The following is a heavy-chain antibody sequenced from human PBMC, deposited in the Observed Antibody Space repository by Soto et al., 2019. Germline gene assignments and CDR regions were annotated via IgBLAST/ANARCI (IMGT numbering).Heavy chain of an antibody. J-gene: IGHJ5*02. Sequence: TSETLSLTCTVSGGSVSSGSYYWSWIRQPPGKGLEWIGYIYYSGSTNYNPSLKSRVTISVDTSKNQFSLKLSSVTAADTAVYYCARLSGYSRIKVHIGFDPWGQGTLGTVSS. CDR1: GGSVSSGSYY. V-gene: IGHV4-61*01. CDR2: IYYSGST. D-gene: IGHD6-13*01. CDR3: ARLSGYSRIKVHIGFDP.